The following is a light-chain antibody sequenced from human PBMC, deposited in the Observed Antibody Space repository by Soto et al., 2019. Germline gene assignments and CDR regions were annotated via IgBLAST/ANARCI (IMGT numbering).Light chain of an antibody. V-gene: IGLV1-40*01. J-gene: IGLJ1*01. CDR2: GTN. CDR1: SANIGAAYN. CDR3: QSYDSSLSGYV. Sequence: QSVLTQPPSVSGAPGPRVTISRTGSSANIGAAYNVDWYQQLPGTAPKLRIYGTNNRPSGVPARFSGSKSGTSASLAIAGLQAEDEGDYYCQSYDSSLSGYVFGTGTKVPV.